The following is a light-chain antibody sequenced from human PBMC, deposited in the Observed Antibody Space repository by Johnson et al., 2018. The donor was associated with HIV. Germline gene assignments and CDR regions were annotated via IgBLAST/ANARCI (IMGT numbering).Light chain of an antibody. CDR1: SSNIGNNY. CDR2: ENN. CDR3: ETWDSSLSGV. Sequence: QSVLTQPPSVSAAPGQKVTISCSGSSSNIGNNYVSWYQQLPGTAPKLLIYENNKRPSGIPDRFSGSKSGTSATLGITGLQTGDEAGYYCETWDSSLSGVFGTGTTVTVL. J-gene: IGLJ1*01. V-gene: IGLV1-51*02.